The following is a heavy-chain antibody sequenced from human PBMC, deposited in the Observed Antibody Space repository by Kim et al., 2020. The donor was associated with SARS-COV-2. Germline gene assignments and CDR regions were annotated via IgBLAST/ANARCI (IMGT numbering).Heavy chain of an antibody. Sequence: GGSLRLSCTASGFTFGDYAMSWVRQAPGKGLEWVGFIRSKAYGGTTEYAASVKGRFTISRDDSKSIAYLQMNSLKTEDTAVYYCTRGNVRGVGTYNWFDPWGQGTLVTVSS. CDR3: TRGNVRGVGTYNWFDP. J-gene: IGHJ5*02. D-gene: IGHD3-10*01. CDR1: GFTFGDYA. CDR2: IRSKAYGGTT. V-gene: IGHV3-49*04.